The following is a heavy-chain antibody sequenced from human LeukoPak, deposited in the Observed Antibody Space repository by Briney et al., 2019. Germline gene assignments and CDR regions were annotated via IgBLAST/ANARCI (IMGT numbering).Heavy chain of an antibody. CDR1: GYTLTELS. CDR3: ATDSSLYNIAVAAFDC. J-gene: IGHJ4*02. V-gene: IGHV1-24*01. Sequence: ASVKVSCKVSGYTLTELSMHWVLQAAGKGLEWMGGFDPEDGETIYAQKFQGRVTMTEDTSTDTAYMELSSLRSEDTAVYYCATDSSLYNIAVAAFDCWGQGTLVTISS. D-gene: IGHD6-19*01. CDR2: FDPEDGET.